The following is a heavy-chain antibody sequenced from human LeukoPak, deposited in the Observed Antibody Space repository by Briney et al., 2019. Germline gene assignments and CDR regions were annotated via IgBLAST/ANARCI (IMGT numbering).Heavy chain of an antibody. CDR2: INHSGST. J-gene: IGHJ4*02. D-gene: IGHD6-13*01. CDR3: ARCVGYSSSYRSRPFDY. CDR1: GGSFSGYY. V-gene: IGHV4-34*01. Sequence: SETLSLTCAVYGGSFSGYYWSWSRQPPGRGLEWIGEINHSGSTNYNPSLKSRVTISVDTSKNQFSLKLSSVTAADTAVYYCARCVGYSSSYRSRPFDYWGQGTLVTVSS.